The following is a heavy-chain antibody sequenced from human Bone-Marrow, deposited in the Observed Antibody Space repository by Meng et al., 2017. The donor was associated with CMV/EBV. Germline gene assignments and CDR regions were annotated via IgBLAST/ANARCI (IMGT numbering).Heavy chain of an antibody. J-gene: IGHJ5*02. V-gene: IGHV1-69*01. CDR3: ARALQGMAVAGTWLFDP. Sequence: GTFSGYSISWCLQAPGQGLEGMGWVTPIVGTANYSQKFQGRVTITADEATSTAYMELSSLRSEDMAVYDCARALQGMAVAGTWLFDPWGQGTLVTVSS. D-gene: IGHD6-19*01. CDR2: VTPIVGTA. CDR1: GTFSGYS.